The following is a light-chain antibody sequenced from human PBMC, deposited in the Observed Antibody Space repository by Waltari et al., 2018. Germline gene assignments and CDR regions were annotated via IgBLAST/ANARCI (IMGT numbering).Light chain of an antibody. J-gene: IGKJ3*01. CDR3: QQSYSTPFT. CDR1: QNINNY. V-gene: IGKV1-39*01. CDR2: AAS. Sequence: DIEMTQSPSSLSASVGDRVTITCRASQNINNYVNWYQQKQIKAPRLLIYAASSLKSGVSSRFSGRGSGTDFTLTISSLQPEDFGSYYCQQSYSTPFTFGPGTRVDL.